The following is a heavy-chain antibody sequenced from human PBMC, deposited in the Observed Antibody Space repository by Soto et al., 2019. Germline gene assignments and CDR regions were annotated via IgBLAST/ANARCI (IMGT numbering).Heavy chain of an antibody. CDR2: ISSSSSYI. J-gene: IGHJ5*02. D-gene: IGHD2-2*01. Sequence: EVQLVESGGGLVKPGGSLRLSCAASGFTFSSYSMNWVRQAPGKGLEWVSSISSSSSYIYYADSVKGRFTISRDNAKNSRXPQQNXXRAEDTAVYYWARDIFPFQEYCRSTSCHGGNWFDPWGQGTLVTVSS. CDR3: ARDIFPFQEYCRSTSCHGGNWFDP. CDR1: GFTFSSYS. V-gene: IGHV3-21*01.